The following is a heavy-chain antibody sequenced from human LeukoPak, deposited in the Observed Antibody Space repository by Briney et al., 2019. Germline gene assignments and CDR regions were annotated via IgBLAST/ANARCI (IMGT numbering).Heavy chain of an antibody. CDR1: GFTFSSYV. CDR3: ARHLSGVTGYTYGRGIDY. CDR2: ISGSGGST. J-gene: IGHJ4*02. Sequence: GGSLRLSCAASGFTFSSYVMNWVRQAPGKGLEWVSGISGSGGSTYYADSVKGRFTISRDNAKTSLYLQMNRLRAEDTAVYYCARHLSGVTGYTYGRGIDYWGQGTLVTVSS. V-gene: IGHV3-23*01. D-gene: IGHD5-18*01.